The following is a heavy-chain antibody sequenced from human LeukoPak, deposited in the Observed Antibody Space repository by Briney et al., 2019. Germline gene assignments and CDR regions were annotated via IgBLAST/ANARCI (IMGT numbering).Heavy chain of an antibody. CDR3: ARARIAAPLLDY. Sequence: PGGSLRLSCAASGFTFSSYAMTWVRQAPGKGLEWVSGISGSGGSTYYADSVKGRFTISRDNSKNSLYLQMNSLRVEDTAIYFCARARIAAPLLDYWGQGTLVTVSS. CDR2: ISGSGGST. CDR1: GFTFSSYA. V-gene: IGHV3-23*01. J-gene: IGHJ4*02. D-gene: IGHD6-13*01.